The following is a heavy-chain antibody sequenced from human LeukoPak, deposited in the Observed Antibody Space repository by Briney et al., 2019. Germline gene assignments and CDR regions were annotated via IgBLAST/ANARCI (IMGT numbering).Heavy chain of an antibody. J-gene: IGHJ6*03. CDR1: GGSISSYY. V-gene: IGHV4-59*01. CDR2: IYYSGST. Sequence: SETLSLTCTVSGGSISSYYWSWIRQPPGKGLEWIGYIYYSGSTNYNPSLKSRVTISVDTSKNQFSPKLSSVTAADTAVYYCARGAPYYDFWSGYYTTPGGGYMDVWGKGTTVTVSS. D-gene: IGHD3-3*01. CDR3: ARGAPYYDFWSGYYTTPGGGYMDV.